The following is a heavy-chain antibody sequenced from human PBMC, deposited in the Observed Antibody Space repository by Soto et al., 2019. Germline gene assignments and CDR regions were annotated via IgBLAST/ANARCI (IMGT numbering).Heavy chain of an antibody. J-gene: IGHJ6*02. V-gene: IGHV1-69*12. CDR3: ARNGRTGTLYYSGMDV. Sequence: QVQLVQSGAEVKKPGSSVKVSCKASGGTFSSYAISWVRQAPGQGHEWMGGIIPIFGTAKYAQKFQGRVTMTADETASTAYIELSSLRSEDTAEYYCARNGRTGTLYYSGMDVWGQGTTVTVSS. D-gene: IGHD1-1*01. CDR1: GGTFSSYA. CDR2: IIPIFGTA.